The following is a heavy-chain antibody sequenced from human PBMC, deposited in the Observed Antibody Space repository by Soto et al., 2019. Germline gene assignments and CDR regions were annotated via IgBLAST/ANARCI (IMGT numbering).Heavy chain of an antibody. V-gene: IGHV3-53*01. CDR2: IYSGGYT. CDR1: GFTVSNNY. J-gene: IGHJ4*02. D-gene: IGHD3-10*01. CDR3: APHPGGGGY. Sequence: EVQLVESGGGLIQPGGSLRLSCAVSGFTVSNNYMSWVRQAPGKGLEGVSVIYSGGYTAYGDSVKGRFTISRDNSKNPLYLKRNGRGAEDTAVFYGAPHPGGGGYWGQGTLVTVSS.